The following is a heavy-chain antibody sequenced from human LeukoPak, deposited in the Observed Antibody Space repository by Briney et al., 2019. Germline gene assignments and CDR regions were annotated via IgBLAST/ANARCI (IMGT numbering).Heavy chain of an antibody. Sequence: GESLKISCKGSGYSFTSYWIGWVRQMPGKGLEWMGIIYPGDSDTRYSPSFQGQVTISADKSISTAYLQWSSLKASDTAMYYCARQEGYCSGGSCYSDHWFDPWGQGTLVTVSS. V-gene: IGHV5-51*01. D-gene: IGHD2-15*01. CDR3: ARQEGYCSGGSCYSDHWFDP. J-gene: IGHJ5*02. CDR2: IYPGDSDT. CDR1: GYSFTSYW.